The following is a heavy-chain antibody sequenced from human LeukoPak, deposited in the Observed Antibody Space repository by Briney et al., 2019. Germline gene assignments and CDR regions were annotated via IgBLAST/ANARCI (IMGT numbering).Heavy chain of an antibody. D-gene: IGHD4-11*01. J-gene: IGHJ4*02. V-gene: IGHV3-7*01. Sequence: GGSLRLSCAGSGFTFSSYWMSWVRQAPGKGLEWVANIKQDGSEKYYVDSVKGRFTISRDNAKNSLYLQMNSLRAEDTAVYYCIRDFYSNYGVDFDYWGQGTQVTVSS. CDR1: GFTFSSYW. CDR2: IKQDGSEK. CDR3: IRDFYSNYGVDFDY.